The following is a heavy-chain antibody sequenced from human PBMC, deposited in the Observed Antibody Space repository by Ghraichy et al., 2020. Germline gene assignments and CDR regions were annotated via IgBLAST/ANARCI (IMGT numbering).Heavy chain of an antibody. CDR1: GFTFSSYS. V-gene: IGHV3-48*02. CDR2: ITSSGRTI. D-gene: IGHD2-8*01. J-gene: IGHJ6*02. Sequence: GESLNISCVGSGFTFSSYSMNWVRVRQSPGKGLEWVSYITSSGRTIFYADSVKGRFTISRDNAQNSLYLQMNSLRDEDTAVYYCARASRVLRFYYYDGMDVWGQGTTVTVSS. CDR3: ARASRVLRFYYYDGMDV.